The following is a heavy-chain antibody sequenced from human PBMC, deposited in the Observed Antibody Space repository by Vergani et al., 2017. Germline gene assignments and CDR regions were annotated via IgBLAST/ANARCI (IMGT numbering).Heavy chain of an antibody. D-gene: IGHD1-7*01. J-gene: IGHJ4*02. CDR3: ARDLLPGTLLLLAY. Sequence: EVQLVESGGGLVQPGGSLRLSCSTFGFTFSSYAMYWVRQAPGKGLEWISYISGSGHTKYYADSVKGRFAISRDNAKNSLYLQMNNLRVEDTAVYYCARDLLPGTLLLLAYWGQGTLVTVSS. CDR2: ISGSGHTK. CDR1: GFTFSSYA. V-gene: IGHV3-48*03.